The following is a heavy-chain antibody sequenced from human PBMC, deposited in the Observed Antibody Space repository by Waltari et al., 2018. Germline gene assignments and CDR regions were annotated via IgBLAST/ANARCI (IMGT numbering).Heavy chain of an antibody. V-gene: IGHV1-69*08. CDR3: ARDGSDSSGFLTG. J-gene: IGHJ4*02. CDR2: IIPIFGTA. Sequence: QVQLVQSGAEVKKPGSSVKVSCKASGGPFSSYAIRWLRQAPGQWLEWMGRIIPIFGTANYAQKCQGIVTITADKSTCTAYMELSSLRSEDTAVYYCARDGSDSSGFLTGWGQGTLVTVSS. CDR1: GGPFSSYA. D-gene: IGHD6-19*01.